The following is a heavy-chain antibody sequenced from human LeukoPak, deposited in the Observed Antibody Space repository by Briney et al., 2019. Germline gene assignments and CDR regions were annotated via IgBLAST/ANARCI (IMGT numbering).Heavy chain of an antibody. CDR2: INHSGST. CDR3: ARGRSNRPRKAAAGRWYFDY. V-gene: IGHV4-34*01. D-gene: IGHD6-13*01. Sequence: SETLSLTCAVYGGSFSGYYWSWIRQPPGKGLEWMGEINHSGSTNYNPSLKSRVTISVDTSKNQFSLKLSSVTAADTAVYYCARGRSNRPRKAAAGRWYFDYWGQGTLVTVSS. J-gene: IGHJ4*02. CDR1: GGSFSGYY.